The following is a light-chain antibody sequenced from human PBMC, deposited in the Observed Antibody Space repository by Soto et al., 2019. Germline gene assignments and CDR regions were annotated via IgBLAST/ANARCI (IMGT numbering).Light chain of an antibody. CDR1: QGISSY. V-gene: IGKV1-8*01. CDR2: AAS. J-gene: IGKJ1*01. CDR3: QQYYSYPRT. Sequence: AIRMTQSPSSLSASTGDRVTITCRASQGISSYLAWYQQKPGKAPKLLIYAASTLQSGVPSRFSSSGSGTDFTLTISCLQSEDFATYYCQQYYSYPRTFGQGTKV.